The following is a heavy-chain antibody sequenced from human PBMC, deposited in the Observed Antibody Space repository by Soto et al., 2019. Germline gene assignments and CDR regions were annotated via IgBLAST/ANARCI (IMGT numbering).Heavy chain of an antibody. CDR2: ISYDGSNK. CDR1: GFTFSSYA. D-gene: IGHD3-3*01. J-gene: IGHJ6*02. V-gene: IGHV3-30-3*01. Sequence: QVQLVESGGGVVQPGRSLRLSCAASGFTFSSYAMHWVRQAPGKGLEWVAVISYDGSNKYYADSVKGRFTISRDNFKNSXXXPXXXLRAEDTSVXYCARDETRFSWAYGMDVWGQGTTVTVSS. CDR3: ARDETRFSWAYGMDV.